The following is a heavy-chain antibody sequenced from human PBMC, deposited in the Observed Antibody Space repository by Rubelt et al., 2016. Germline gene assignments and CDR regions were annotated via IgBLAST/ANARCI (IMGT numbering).Heavy chain of an antibody. CDR2: ISSSSSYI. Sequence: VRQAPGKGLEWVSSISSSSSYIYYADSVKGRFTISRDNAKNSLYLQMNSLKTEDTAVYFCTTGEVMEDRWGQGTLVTVSS. J-gene: IGHJ5*02. V-gene: IGHV3-21*03. CDR3: TTGEVMEDR. D-gene: IGHD2-21*01.